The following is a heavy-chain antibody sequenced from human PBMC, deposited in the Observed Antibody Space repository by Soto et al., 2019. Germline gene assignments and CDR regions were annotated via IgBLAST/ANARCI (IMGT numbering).Heavy chain of an antibody. V-gene: IGHV3-23*01. Sequence: GGSLRLSCAASGFIFNNYAINWVRQVPGKGLEWVSGISGRGGNTFYADSMKGRFTISRDNSKNTVYLQMTNLRVEDTAIYYCANPSHSGDYAGSFDSCGEGTLLTVST. CDR2: ISGRGGNT. D-gene: IGHD4-17*01. CDR1: GFIFNNYA. CDR3: ANPSHSGDYAGSFDS. J-gene: IGHJ4*02.